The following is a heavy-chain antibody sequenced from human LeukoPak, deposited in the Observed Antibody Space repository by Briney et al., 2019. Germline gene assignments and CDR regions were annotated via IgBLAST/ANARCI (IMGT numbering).Heavy chain of an antibody. D-gene: IGHD3-22*01. Sequence: GGSLRLSCAASGFTFDDYAMHWVRQAPGKGLEWVSGISWNSGSIGYADSVKGRFTISRDNAKNSLYLQMNSLRAEDTAVYYCARDSYYYDSSGSDYWGQGTLVTVSS. CDR2: ISWNSGSI. V-gene: IGHV3-9*01. CDR3: ARDSYYYDSSGSDY. CDR1: GFTFDDYA. J-gene: IGHJ4*02.